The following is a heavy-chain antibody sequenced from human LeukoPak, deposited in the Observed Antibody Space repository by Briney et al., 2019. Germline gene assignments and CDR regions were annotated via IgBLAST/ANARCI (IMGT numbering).Heavy chain of an antibody. Sequence: SGTLSLTRTVSGGSLSSYYFSWIRQSPGKGLERSVYIIYSGSASYTPSLKSRLSMSVDTSKQFSLSLSSVTAAETAVYYCARHNFDDYVFDIWGQGTKVTVSS. D-gene: IGHD4/OR15-4a*01. J-gene: IGHJ3*02. CDR2: IIYSGSA. V-gene: IGHV4-59*08. CDR3: ARHNFDDYVFDI. CDR1: GGSLSSYY.